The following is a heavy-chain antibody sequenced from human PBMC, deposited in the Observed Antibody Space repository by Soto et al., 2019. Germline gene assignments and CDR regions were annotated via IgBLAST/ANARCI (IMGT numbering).Heavy chain of an antibody. J-gene: IGHJ5*02. CDR1: GGSLGSYY. CDR2: IYDSGTT. Sequence: QVQLQESGPGLVKPSETLSLTCSVAGGSLGSYYWGWIRQSPGKGLEWIAYIYDSGTTIYNPSRKSGATISVDTSKKQFSLNLTSVTAADTAVYYCARGAMFWFDPWGQGTLVSVSS. D-gene: IGHD3-10*02. V-gene: IGHV4-59*01. CDR3: ARGAMFWFDP.